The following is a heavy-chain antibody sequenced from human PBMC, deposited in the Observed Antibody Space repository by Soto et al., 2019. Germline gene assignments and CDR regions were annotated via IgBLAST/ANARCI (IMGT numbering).Heavy chain of an antibody. CDR1: GFTFSDHY. CDR2: SRNKANRYTT. D-gene: IGHD6-19*01. J-gene: IGHJ4*02. Sequence: EVQLVESGGGLVQPGGSLRLSCAASGFTFSDHYLDWVRQAPGKGLEWVGRSRNKANRYTTDYAASVKGRFTISRDDSKNSLYLQMNSLKTEDTAAYYCARVRAVAGTGYFDYWGQGTLVTVSS. V-gene: IGHV3-72*01. CDR3: ARVRAVAGTGYFDY.